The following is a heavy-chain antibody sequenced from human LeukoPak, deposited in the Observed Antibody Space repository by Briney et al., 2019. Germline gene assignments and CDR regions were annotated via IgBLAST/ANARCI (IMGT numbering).Heavy chain of an antibody. J-gene: IGHJ6*03. D-gene: IGHD6-13*01. Sequence: SETLSLTCAVYGGSFSGYYWSWIRQPPGKGLEWIGEINHSGSTNYDPSLESRVTIAVDTSKNQFSLKLSSVTAADTAVYYCARFGRIAAAGTGYYYYMDVWGKGTTVTVSS. CDR3: ARFGRIAAAGTGYYYYMDV. CDR1: GGSFSGYY. CDR2: INHSGST. V-gene: IGHV4-34*01.